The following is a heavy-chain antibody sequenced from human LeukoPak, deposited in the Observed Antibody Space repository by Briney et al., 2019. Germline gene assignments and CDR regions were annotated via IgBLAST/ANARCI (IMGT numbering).Heavy chain of an antibody. CDR2: IYYSGST. V-gene: IGHV4-59*01. CDR3: ARGWGKQLVGRLAFDI. J-gene: IGHJ3*02. CDR1: GGSISSYY. D-gene: IGHD6-13*01. Sequence: SETLSLTCTASGGSISSYYWSWIRQPPGKGLEWIGYIYYSGSTNYNPSLKSRVNISVDTSKNQFSLKLGSVPAADTAVYYCARGWGKQLVGRLAFDIWGQGTMVTVSS.